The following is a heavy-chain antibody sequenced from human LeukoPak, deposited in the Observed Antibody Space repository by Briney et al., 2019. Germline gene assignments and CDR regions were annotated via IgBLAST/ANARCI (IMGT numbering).Heavy chain of an antibody. J-gene: IGHJ4*02. CDR2: ISSSSSYI. CDR1: GFTFSSYS. V-gene: IGHV3-21*01. D-gene: IGHD1-26*01. CDR3: ARVTGSYSFDY. Sequence: GGSLRLSCAASGFTFSSYSMNWVRQSPGKGLEWVSSISSSSSYIYYADSVKGRFTISRDNAKNSLYLQMNSLRAEDTAVYYCARVTGSYSFDYWGQGTLVTVPS.